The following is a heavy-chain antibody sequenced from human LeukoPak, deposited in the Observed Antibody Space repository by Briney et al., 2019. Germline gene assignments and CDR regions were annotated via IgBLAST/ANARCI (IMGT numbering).Heavy chain of an antibody. D-gene: IGHD1-1*01. CDR2: IDPSDSYT. CDR1: GYSFTTYW. J-gene: IGHJ4*02. Sequence: GESLKISCKGSGYSFTTYWISWVRQMPGKGLEWMGRIDPSDSYTHYRPSFQGHVTISADKSISTAYLQWSSLKASDTAMYYCARHERSTTGSLLYDNWGQGTLVTVSS. CDR3: ARHERSTTGSLLYDN. V-gene: IGHV5-10-1*01.